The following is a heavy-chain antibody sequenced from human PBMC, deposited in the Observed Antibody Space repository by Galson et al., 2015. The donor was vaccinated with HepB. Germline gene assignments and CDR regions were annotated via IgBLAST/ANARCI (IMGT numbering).Heavy chain of an antibody. Sequence: TLSLTCTVSGGSISSGDYYWSWIRHPPRKGLEWLGYIYYSGSTYYNPSLKSRVTISVDTSKNQFSLKLSSVTAADTAVYYCAREGYCSSTSCYQLDYWGQGTLVTVSS. CDR3: AREGYCSSTSCYQLDY. CDR1: GGSISSGDYY. CDR2: IYYSGST. J-gene: IGHJ4*02. D-gene: IGHD2-2*01. V-gene: IGHV4-30-4*01.